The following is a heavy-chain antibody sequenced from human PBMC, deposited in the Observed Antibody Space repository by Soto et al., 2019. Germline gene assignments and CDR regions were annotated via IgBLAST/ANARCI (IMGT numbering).Heavy chain of an antibody. CDR2: ISSSSSTI. V-gene: IGHV3-48*02. Sequence: PGWSLRLCCAASGFTLSSYSMNWVRQAPGKGLEWVSYISSSSSTIYYADSVKGRFTISRDNAKNSLYLQMNSLRDEDTAVYYCARVGSTRGAFDIWGQGTMVTVSS. CDR1: GFTLSSYS. J-gene: IGHJ3*02. CDR3: ARVGSTRGAFDI. D-gene: IGHD2-2*01.